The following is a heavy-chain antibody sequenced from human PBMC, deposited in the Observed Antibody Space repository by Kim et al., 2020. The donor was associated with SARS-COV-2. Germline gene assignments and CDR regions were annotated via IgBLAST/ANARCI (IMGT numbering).Heavy chain of an antibody. V-gene: IGHV3-21*01. D-gene: IGHD6-13*01. J-gene: IGHJ4*02. CDR3: ARGLYSSSWYLRY. Sequence: YYTGSVNGRFTISRDDARNSLYVQMNSLRAEYTALYYCARGLYSSSWYLRYWGQGPLVTVSS.